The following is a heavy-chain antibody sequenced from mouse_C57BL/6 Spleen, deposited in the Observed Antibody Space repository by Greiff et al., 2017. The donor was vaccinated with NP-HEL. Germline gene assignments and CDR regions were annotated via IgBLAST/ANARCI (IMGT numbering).Heavy chain of an antibody. CDR1: GYTFTSYW. CDR3: ARDSSGAMDY. J-gene: IGHJ4*01. Sequence: VQLQQPGAELVRPGTSVKLSCKASGYTFTSYWMHWVKQRPVQGLEWMGAIDPSDSYTNYNQKFKGKATLTVDKSSSTAYMQLSSLTSEDSAVYYCARDSSGAMDYWGQGTSVTVS. V-gene: IGHV1-59*01. D-gene: IGHD3-2*02. CDR2: IDPSDSYT.